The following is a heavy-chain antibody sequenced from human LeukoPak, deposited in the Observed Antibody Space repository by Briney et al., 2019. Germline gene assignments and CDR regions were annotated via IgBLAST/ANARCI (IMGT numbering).Heavy chain of an antibody. Sequence: SETLSLTCAVSGDSISTNNWYNWVRQPPGKGLEWIGEIYHSGNTNYNPSLKSRVTISVDKSKNQFSLKLTSVTAADTAVYYCARDLGSSTPSGVRGRGTTVTVSS. CDR3: ARDLGSSTPSGV. V-gene: IGHV4-4*02. J-gene: IGHJ6*04. CDR1: GDSISTNNW. D-gene: IGHD1-26*01. CDR2: IYHSGNT.